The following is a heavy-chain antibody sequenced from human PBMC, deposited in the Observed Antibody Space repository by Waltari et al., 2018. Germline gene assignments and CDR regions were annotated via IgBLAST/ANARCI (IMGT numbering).Heavy chain of an antibody. V-gene: IGHV3-53*01. Sequence: EEQLVESGGGLIQPGGSLGSSCAASGLRVGRNFRTWVRQGPGKGLEWVSVIYSDSSSYYADSVKGRFTISRDNSKNTLYFQMNSLRAEDTAVYYCARAWGVARPYGMDVWGQGTTVTVSS. CDR2: IYSDSSS. D-gene: IGHD3-10*01. CDR3: ARAWGVARPYGMDV. J-gene: IGHJ6*02. CDR1: GLRVGRNF.